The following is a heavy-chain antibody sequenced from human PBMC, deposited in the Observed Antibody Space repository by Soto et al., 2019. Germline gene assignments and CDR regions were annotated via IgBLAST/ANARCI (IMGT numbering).Heavy chain of an antibody. Sequence: QVQLVQSGAEVRKPGSSVKVSCRASGGTFSDFTVTWVRQAPGQGLEWMGGIIPILEATKYAQTFQDRVTFTADESTSTVFMELSSLRSEDTDVYFCATSYCGNECQPNRAFYYVGWDVWGQGTTVTVSS. V-gene: IGHV1-69*01. J-gene: IGHJ6*02. CDR2: IIPILEAT. CDR3: ATSYCGNECQPNRAFYYVGWDV. CDR1: GGTFSDFT. D-gene: IGHD2-21*01.